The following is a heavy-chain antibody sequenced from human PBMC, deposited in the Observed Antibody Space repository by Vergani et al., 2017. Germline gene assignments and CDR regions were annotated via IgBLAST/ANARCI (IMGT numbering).Heavy chain of an antibody. Sequence: QAQLQESGPGLVKPSETLSLTCHVFGVSVTDYNCNWIRQAPGKGLEWIGSLSTTGGATHASHNPSLKSRVSISVDTSKNQFSLKLSSVTAADTAVYCCARLXDGSGSYYNAYFDYWGQGTLVTVSS. J-gene: IGHJ4*02. CDR3: ARLXDGSGSYYNAYFDY. CDR1: GVSVTDYN. V-gene: IGHV4-4*09. CDR2: LSTTGGA. D-gene: IGHD3-10*01.